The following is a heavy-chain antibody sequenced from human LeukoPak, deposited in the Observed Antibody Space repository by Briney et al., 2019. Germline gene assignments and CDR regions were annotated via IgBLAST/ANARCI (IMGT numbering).Heavy chain of an antibody. CDR2: ISGSGGST. CDR1: GFTFSSYG. CDR3: ARDGSLAARIYYYYMDV. Sequence: GGTLRLSCAASGFTFSSYGMSWVRQAPGKGLEWVSAISGSGGSTYYADSVKGRFTISRDNSKNTLYLQMNSLRAEDTAVYYCARDGSLAARIYYYYMDVWGKGTTVTVSS. V-gene: IGHV3-23*01. D-gene: IGHD6-6*01. J-gene: IGHJ6*03.